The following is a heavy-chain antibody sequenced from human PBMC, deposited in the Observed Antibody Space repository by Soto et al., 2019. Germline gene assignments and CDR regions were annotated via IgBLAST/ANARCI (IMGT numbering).Heavy chain of an antibody. CDR3: TTDLIAAAGVYYYYYYMDV. D-gene: IGHD6-13*01. CDR1: GFTFSNAW. CDR2: IKSKTDGGTT. J-gene: IGHJ6*03. V-gene: IGHV3-15*01. Sequence: RGSLRLSCAASGFTFSNAWMSWVRQAPGKGLEWVGRIKSKTDGGTTDYAAPVKGRFTISRDDSKNTLYLQMNSLKTEDTAVYYCTTDLIAAAGVYYYYYYMDVWGKGTTVTVSS.